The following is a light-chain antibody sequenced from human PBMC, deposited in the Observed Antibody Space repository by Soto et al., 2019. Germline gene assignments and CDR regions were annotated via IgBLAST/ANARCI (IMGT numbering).Light chain of an antibody. V-gene: IGLV3-21*02. J-gene: IGLJ2*01. CDR2: DDR. Sequence: SYELTQPPSVSVAPGQTARIPCGGPNIGRKSVHWYQQKPGQAPVVVVYDDRDRPSGIPERFSGSNSGNTAALTISRVEAGDEADYYCQLWDSNSDHVVFGGGTKLTVL. CDR1: NIGRKS. CDR3: QLWDSNSDHVV.